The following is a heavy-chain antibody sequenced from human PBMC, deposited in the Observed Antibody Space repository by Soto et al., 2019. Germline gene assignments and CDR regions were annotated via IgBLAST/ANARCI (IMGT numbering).Heavy chain of an antibody. Sequence: EVQLLESGGGLVQPGGSLRLSCAASGFTFSTYAMSWVRQAPGKGLEWVAGIDDSGVSTYYADSVKGRLTISRDNSKNTLYLQMGRLRAEDTAVYYCVKGQSSSWSQTGSMDVWGQGTTVTVSS. CDR3: VKGQSSSWSQTGSMDV. V-gene: IGHV3-23*01. CDR2: IDDSGVST. CDR1: GFTFSTYA. J-gene: IGHJ6*02. D-gene: IGHD6-6*01.